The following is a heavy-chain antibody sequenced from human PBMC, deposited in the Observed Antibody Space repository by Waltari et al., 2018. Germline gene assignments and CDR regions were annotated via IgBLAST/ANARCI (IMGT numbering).Heavy chain of an antibody. CDR2: INHSGST. CDR1: GGSFSGYY. Sequence: QVQLQQWGAGLLKPSETLSLTCAVYGGSFSGYYWSWIRQPPGKGLEWIGEINHSGSTNYNPCRKRRVTISVDTSKNQLSLKLSSVTAADTAVYYCARGGTAMLPSGYWGQGTLVTVSS. J-gene: IGHJ4*02. D-gene: IGHD5-18*01. CDR3: ARGGTAMLPSGY. V-gene: IGHV4-34*01.